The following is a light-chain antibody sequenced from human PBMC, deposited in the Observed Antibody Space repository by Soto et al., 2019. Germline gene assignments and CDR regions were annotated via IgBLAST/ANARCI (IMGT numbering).Light chain of an antibody. Sequence: DMHITKSPSSRAAYLGGRGSITYRASQIISSYLKWYQQKPGKAPKLLNCAASSLQSRVPSRCSGCCSSTGFTTTFSSRHGDPAAPYYRHLSISAPLTFGRGTKVDIK. CDR2: AAS. CDR3: HLSISAPLT. CDR1: QIISSY. V-gene: IGKV1-39*01. J-gene: IGKJ4*02.